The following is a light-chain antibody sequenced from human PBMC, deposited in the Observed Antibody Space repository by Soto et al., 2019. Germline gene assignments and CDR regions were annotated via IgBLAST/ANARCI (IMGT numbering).Light chain of an antibody. CDR3: QHGYSTPLP. CDR1: QSISTY. V-gene: IGKV1-39*01. J-gene: IGKJ4*01. Sequence: DIQMTQSPSSLSASVGDRVTITCRASQSISTYLHWYQQKPGKAPNLLIYAASTLQSGVPSRFSGSGSGTDFTLTISSLQPEDFATYFCQHGYSTPLPFGGGTKVDSK. CDR2: AAS.